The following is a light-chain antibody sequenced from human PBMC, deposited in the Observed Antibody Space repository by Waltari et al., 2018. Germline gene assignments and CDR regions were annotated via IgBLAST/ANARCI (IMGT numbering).Light chain of an antibody. V-gene: IGKV1-9*01. CDR3: QQVNNYPLT. Sequence: IQLTQSPSSLSASIGDRVTITCRASQGISTYLAWYEQKPGKAPKLLIYAASNLQSGVPSRFSGSGSGTDFTLTISSLQPEDSATYYCQQVNNYPLTFGGGTKVEIK. CDR2: AAS. CDR1: QGISTY. J-gene: IGKJ4*01.